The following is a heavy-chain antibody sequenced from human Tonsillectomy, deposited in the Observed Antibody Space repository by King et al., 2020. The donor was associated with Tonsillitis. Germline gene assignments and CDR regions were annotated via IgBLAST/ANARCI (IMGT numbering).Heavy chain of an antibody. J-gene: IGHJ4*02. Sequence: VQLQESGPGLVKPSETLSLICTVSGGFITNYYWSWIRQPPGKGLEWIGYIYYSGSTNYNPSLKSRVTISVDTSKNQFSLKLSSVTAADTAVSYCARRGITMVRGVLEDYFDYWGQGTLVTVSS. CDR3: ARRGITMVRGVLEDYFDY. CDR2: IYYSGST. CDR1: GGFITNYY. D-gene: IGHD3-10*01. V-gene: IGHV4-59*08.